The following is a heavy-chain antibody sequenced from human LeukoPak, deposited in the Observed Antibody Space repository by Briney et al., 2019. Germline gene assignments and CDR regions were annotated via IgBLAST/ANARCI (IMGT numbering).Heavy chain of an antibody. CDR1: GFTFSSYW. J-gene: IGHJ4*02. Sequence: GGSLRLSCAASGFTFSSYWMSWVRQAPGKGLEWVADIWYDGSNKYYADSVKGRFTISRDNSKNTVSLQMSSLRAEDTAVYYCVRAYSGFSSRGFDYWGQGTLVSVSP. V-gene: IGHV3-33*08. CDR2: IWYDGSNK. D-gene: IGHD5-12*01. CDR3: VRAYSGFSSRGFDY.